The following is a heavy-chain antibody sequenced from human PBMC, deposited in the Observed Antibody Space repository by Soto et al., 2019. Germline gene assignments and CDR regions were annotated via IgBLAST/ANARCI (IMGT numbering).Heavy chain of an antibody. V-gene: IGHV4-61*01. CDR3: ARDRYSSSWFDY. Sequence: SETLSLTCTVSGGSVSSGSYYWSWIRQPPGKGLECIGYIYYSGSTNYNPSLKSRVTISVDTSKNQFSLKLSSVTAADTAVYYCARDRYSSSWFDYWGQGTLVTVSS. CDR2: IYYSGST. D-gene: IGHD6-13*01. J-gene: IGHJ4*02. CDR1: GGSVSSGSYY.